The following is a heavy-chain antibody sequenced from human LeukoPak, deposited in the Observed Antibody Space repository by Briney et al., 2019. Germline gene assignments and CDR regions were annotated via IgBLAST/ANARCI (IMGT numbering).Heavy chain of an antibody. CDR2: INSDGSST. V-gene: IGHV3-74*01. CDR1: GFTFSSYW. CDR3: ARAGYSSGWFWY. J-gene: IGHJ4*02. Sequence: GGSLRLSCAAPGFTFSSYWMHWVRQAPGKGLVWVSRINSDGSSTSYADSVKGRFTISRDNAKNTLYLQMNSLRAEDTAVYYCARAGYSSGWFWYWGQGTLVTVSS. D-gene: IGHD6-19*01.